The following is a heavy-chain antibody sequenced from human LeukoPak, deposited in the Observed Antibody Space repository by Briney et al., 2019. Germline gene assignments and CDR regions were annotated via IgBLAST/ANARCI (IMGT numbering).Heavy chain of an antibody. CDR3: ARRLWIRYDSSGYYPEFDY. Sequence: PSETLSLTCTVSGGSISSSSYYWGWILQPPGKGLEWIGSIYYSGSTYYNPSLKSRVTISVDTSKNQFSLKLSSVTAADTAVYYCARRLWIRYDSSGYYPEFDYWGQGTLVTVSS. D-gene: IGHD3-22*01. J-gene: IGHJ4*02. CDR1: GGSISSSSYY. V-gene: IGHV4-39*01. CDR2: IYYSGST.